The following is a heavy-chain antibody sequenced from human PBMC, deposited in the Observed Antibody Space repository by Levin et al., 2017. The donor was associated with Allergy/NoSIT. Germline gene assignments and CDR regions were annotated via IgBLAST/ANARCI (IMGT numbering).Heavy chain of an antibody. Sequence: GGSLRLSCAASGFTFSTNAMTWVRQAPGKGLEWVSTIGGSGGTTFYADSVKGRFTISRDNSKNTLYLQMNSLRVEDTAVYYCTRDQVTNWGQGTLVTVSS. V-gene: IGHV3-23*01. CDR3: TRDQVTN. D-gene: IGHD3-10*01. CDR1: GFTFSTNA. CDR2: IGGSGGTT. J-gene: IGHJ4*02.